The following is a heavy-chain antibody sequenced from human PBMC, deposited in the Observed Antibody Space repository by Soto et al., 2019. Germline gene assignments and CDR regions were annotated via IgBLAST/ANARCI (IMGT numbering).Heavy chain of an antibody. CDR1: GYTFTSYD. Sequence: ASVKVSCKASGYTFTSYDINWVRQATGQGLEWMGWMNPNSGNTGYAQKFQGRVTMTRNTSISTAYMELSSLRSEDTAVYYCARGSGDYVDYYYYMDVWGKGTTVTVSS. J-gene: IGHJ6*03. CDR2: MNPNSGNT. V-gene: IGHV1-8*01. CDR3: ARGSGDYVDYYYYMDV. D-gene: IGHD4-17*01.